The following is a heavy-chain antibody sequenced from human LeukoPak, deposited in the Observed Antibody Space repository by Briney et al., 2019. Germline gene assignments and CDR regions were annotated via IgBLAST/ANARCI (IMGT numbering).Heavy chain of an antibody. CDR3: ARVPDYGADGAYFDY. CDR1: GYTFTGYY. V-gene: IGHV1-2*06. Sequence: ASVKVSCKASGYTFTGYYMHWVRQAPGQGLEWMGRINPNSGGTNHAQKFQGRVTMTRDTSISTAYMELSRLRSDDTAVYYCARVPDYGADGAYFDYWGQGTLVTVSS. D-gene: IGHD4-17*01. J-gene: IGHJ4*01. CDR2: INPNSGGT.